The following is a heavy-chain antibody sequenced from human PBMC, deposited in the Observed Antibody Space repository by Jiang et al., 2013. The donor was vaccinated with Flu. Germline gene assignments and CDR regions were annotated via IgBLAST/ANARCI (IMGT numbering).Heavy chain of an antibody. CDR1: GYSITSGYY. CDR3: ARDDSSSLKTPYDY. Sequence: PGLVKPSETLSLTCAVSGYSITSGYYWGWIRQPPGKGLEWIGSIYHSGTTYHNPSLKSRVTISVDTSKNQFSLTLRSVTAADTAVYYCARDDSSSLKTPYDYWGQGTLVTVSS. V-gene: IGHV4-38-2*02. J-gene: IGHJ4*02. D-gene: IGHD6-6*01. CDR2: IYHSGTT.